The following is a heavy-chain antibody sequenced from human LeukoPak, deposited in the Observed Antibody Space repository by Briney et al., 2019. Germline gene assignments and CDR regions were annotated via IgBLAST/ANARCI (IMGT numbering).Heavy chain of an antibody. D-gene: IGHD1-26*01. V-gene: IGHV1-45*02. CDR1: GYTFTYRY. J-gene: IGHJ2*01. Sequence: SVKVSCKASGYTFTYRYLHWVRQAPGQALEWMGWITPFNGNTNYAQKFQDRVTITRDRSMSTAYMELSSLRSEDTAMYYCARSREVSRTDWYFDLWGRGTLVTVSS. CDR2: ITPFNGNT. CDR3: ARSREVSRTDWYFDL.